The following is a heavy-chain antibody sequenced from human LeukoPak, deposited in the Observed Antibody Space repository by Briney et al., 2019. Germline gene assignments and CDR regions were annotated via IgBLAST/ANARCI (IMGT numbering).Heavy chain of an antibody. CDR2: ISYDGSDK. D-gene: IGHD3-22*01. J-gene: IGHJ4*02. CDR1: GFTFSSYG. V-gene: IGHV3-30*18. CDR3: AKDRSSSGDYYFDY. Sequence: GGSLGLSCAASGFTFSSYGMHWVRQAPGKGLEWVAVISYDGSDKYYADSVKGRFTISRDNSKNTLYLQMNSLRAEDTAVYYCAKDRSSSGDYYFDYWGQGTLVTVSS.